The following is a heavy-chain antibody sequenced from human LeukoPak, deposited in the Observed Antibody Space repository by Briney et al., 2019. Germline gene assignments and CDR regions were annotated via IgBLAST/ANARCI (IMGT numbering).Heavy chain of an antibody. CDR1: GGSISDYY. J-gene: IGHJ6*03. D-gene: IGHD3-3*01. V-gene: IGHV4-59*01. Sequence: SETPSLTCTVSGGSISDYYWNWIRQPPGKGLEWFGYIYYSGSTTYNPSLKSRVTMSVDTAKNQLSLKLRSVTAADTAVYHCARGDFCSKSNCYLRPMDVWGKGTTVTVSS. CDR2: IYYSGST. CDR3: ARGDFCSKSNCYLRPMDV.